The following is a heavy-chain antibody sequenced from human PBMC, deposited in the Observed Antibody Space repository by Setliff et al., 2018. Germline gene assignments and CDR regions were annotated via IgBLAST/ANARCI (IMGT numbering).Heavy chain of an antibody. CDR3: TVYNTGSSKDHY. Sequence: PSETLSLTCGVSGDSINIGSYSWTWIRQPPGKGLEWIGYIYQSGNTYYNPSLKSRVTISVDTSKNQFSLKLSSVTAADTALYYCTVYNTGSSKDHYWGQGTPVTVSS. D-gene: IGHD2-8*02. V-gene: IGHV4-30-2*01. CDR1: GDSINIGSYS. J-gene: IGHJ4*02. CDR2: IYQSGNT.